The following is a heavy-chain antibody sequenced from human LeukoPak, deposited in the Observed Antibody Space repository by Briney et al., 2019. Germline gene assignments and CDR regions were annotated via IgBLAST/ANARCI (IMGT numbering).Heavy chain of an antibody. V-gene: IGHV1-2*02. CDR2: INPNSGGT. D-gene: IGHD4-17*01. CDR1: GYTFTGYY. CDR3: ARISDYGDYRLFDY. Sequence: ASVKVSCKASGYTFTGYYMHWVRQAPGQGLEWMGWINPNSGGTNYAQKFQGRVTMTRDTSISTAYVELSRLRSDDTAVYYCARISDYGDYRLFDYWGQGTLVTVSS. J-gene: IGHJ4*02.